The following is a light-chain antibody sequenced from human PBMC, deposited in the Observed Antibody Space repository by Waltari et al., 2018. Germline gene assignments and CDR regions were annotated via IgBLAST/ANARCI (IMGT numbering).Light chain of an antibody. CDR3: QQYKKWPPLT. CDR1: QSIRTY. V-gene: IGKV3-11*01. CDR2: DAS. Sequence: EVVLTQSPATLSLSPGERATLSCRASQSIRTYLAWYQQKPGQAPRLLIYDASKRATAIPDRFRGSGSATEFTLTISSLESEDFAVYYCQQYKKWPPLTFGGGTKVDIK. J-gene: IGKJ4*01.